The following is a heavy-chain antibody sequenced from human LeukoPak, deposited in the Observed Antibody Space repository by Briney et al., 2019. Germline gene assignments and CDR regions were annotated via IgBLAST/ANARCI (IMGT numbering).Heavy chain of an antibody. J-gene: IGHJ4*02. CDR3: AKDGHDSSGYDFDY. Sequence: GGSLRLSCAASGFTFSSYAVSWVRQAPGKGLEWVSAISGSGGSTYYADSVKGRFTISRDNSKNTLYLQMNSLRAEDTAVYYCAKDGHDSSGYDFDYWGQGTLVTVSS. D-gene: IGHD3-22*01. CDR2: ISGSGGST. CDR1: GFTFSSYA. V-gene: IGHV3-23*01.